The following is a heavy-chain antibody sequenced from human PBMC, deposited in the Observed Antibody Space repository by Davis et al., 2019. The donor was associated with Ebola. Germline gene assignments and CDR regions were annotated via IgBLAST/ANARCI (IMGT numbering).Heavy chain of an antibody. V-gene: IGHV3-21*01. CDR3: AREPTGNYYYFYGMDV. CDR1: GFTFSSYS. D-gene: IGHD4-11*01. CDR2: ISSSSSYI. J-gene: IGHJ6*04. Sequence: GGSLRLSCAASGFTFSSYSMNWVRQAPGKGLEWVSSISSSSSYIYYADSVKGRFTISRDNAKNSPYLQLNSLRDEDTAVYYCAREPTGNYYYFYGMDVWGKGTTVSVSS.